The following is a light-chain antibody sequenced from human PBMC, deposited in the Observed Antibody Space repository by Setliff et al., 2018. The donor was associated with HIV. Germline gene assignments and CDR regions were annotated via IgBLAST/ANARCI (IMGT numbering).Light chain of an antibody. CDR1: SSDVGGYNY. Sequence: QSVLTQPASVSGSPGQSTTISGTGTSSDVGGYNYVSWYQQHPGTAPKLMIYEVSNRPSGVSNRFSGSKSGNTASLTISGLQAEDEADYYCSSYRSSSTLEFVFGIGTKV. CDR3: SSYRSSSTLEFV. J-gene: IGLJ1*01. V-gene: IGLV2-14*01. CDR2: EVS.